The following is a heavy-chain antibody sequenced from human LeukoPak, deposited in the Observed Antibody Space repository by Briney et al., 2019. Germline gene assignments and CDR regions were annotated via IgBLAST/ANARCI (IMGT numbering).Heavy chain of an antibody. CDR3: AKDPSEIGYCSGGSCYNPYYYYYMDV. D-gene: IGHD2-15*01. CDR1: GFTFSSYG. J-gene: IGHJ6*03. CDR2: IRYDGSNK. Sequence: GGSLRLSCAASGFTFSSYGMHWVRQAPGQGLEWVAFIRYDGSNKYYADSVKGRFTISRDNSKNTLYLQMNSLRAEDTAVYYCAKDPSEIGYCSGGSCYNPYYYYYMDVWGKGTTVTVPS. V-gene: IGHV3-30*02.